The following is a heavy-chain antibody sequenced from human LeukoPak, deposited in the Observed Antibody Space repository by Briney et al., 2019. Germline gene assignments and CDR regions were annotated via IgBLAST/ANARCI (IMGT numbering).Heavy chain of an antibody. D-gene: IGHD5-18*01. V-gene: IGHV3-74*01. CDR2: INSDGSST. CDR1: GFTFSIYG. J-gene: IGHJ4*02. Sequence: PGGSLRLSCAASGFTFSIYGMSWVRQAPGKGLEWVSRINSDGSSTSYADSVKGRFTISRDNAKNTLYLEMNSLRAEDTAIYYCARGADNYGYTFDYWGQGTLVTASS. CDR3: ARGADNYGYTFDY.